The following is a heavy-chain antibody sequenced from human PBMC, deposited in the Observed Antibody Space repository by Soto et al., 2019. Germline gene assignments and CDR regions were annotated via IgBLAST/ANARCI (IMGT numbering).Heavy chain of an antibody. D-gene: IGHD6-13*01. Sequence: PSETLSLTCTVSGGSISSSSYYWGWIRQPPGKGLEGIGSIYYSGSTYYNPSLKSRVTISVDTSKNQFSLKLSSVTAADTAVYYCARHIGGPRKQQLAASHRYYYYYMDVWGKGTTVTVSS. CDR1: GGSISSSSYY. J-gene: IGHJ6*03. V-gene: IGHV4-39*01. CDR2: IYYSGST. CDR3: ARHIGGPRKQQLAASHRYYYYYMDV.